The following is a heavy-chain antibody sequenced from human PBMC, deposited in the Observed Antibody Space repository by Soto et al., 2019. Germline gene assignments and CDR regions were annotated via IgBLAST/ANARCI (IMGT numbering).Heavy chain of an antibody. CDR3: ASSTTAMEPIDY. J-gene: IGHJ4*02. D-gene: IGHD5-18*01. Sequence: GGSLRLSCAASGFTFSSYGMHWVRQAPGKGLEWVAVIWYDGSNKYYADSVKGRFTISRDNSKNTLYLQMNSLRAEDTAVYYCASSTTAMEPIDYWGQGTLVTVSS. V-gene: IGHV3-33*01. CDR2: IWYDGSNK. CDR1: GFTFSSYG.